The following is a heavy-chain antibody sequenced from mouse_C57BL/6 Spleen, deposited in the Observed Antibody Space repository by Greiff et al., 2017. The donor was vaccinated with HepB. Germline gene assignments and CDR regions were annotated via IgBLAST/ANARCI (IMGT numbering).Heavy chain of an antibody. V-gene: IGHV1-53*01. CDR1: GYTFTSYW. J-gene: IGHJ2*01. CDR3: ARIVPIYYDLRGNLDY. Sequence: QVQLQQPGTELVKPGASVKLSCKASGYTFTSYWMHWVKQRPGQGLEWIGNINPSNGGTNYNEKFKSKATLTVDKSSSTAYMQLSSLTSEDSAVYYCARIVPIYYDLRGNLDYWGQGTTLTVSS. CDR2: INPSNGGT. D-gene: IGHD2-4*01.